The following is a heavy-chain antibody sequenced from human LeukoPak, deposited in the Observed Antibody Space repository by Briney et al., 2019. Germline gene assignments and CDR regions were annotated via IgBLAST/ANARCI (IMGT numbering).Heavy chain of an antibody. CDR2: IRYDGSNK. Sequence: GGSLRLSCAASGFTVSSNYMSWVRQAPGKGLEWVAFIRYDGSNKYYADSVKGRFTISRDNSKNTLYLQMNSLRAEDTAVYYCARVDSSGYQLAYYYYYMDVWGKGTTVTISS. CDR1: GFTVSSNY. D-gene: IGHD3-22*01. V-gene: IGHV3-30*02. CDR3: ARVDSSGYQLAYYYYYMDV. J-gene: IGHJ6*03.